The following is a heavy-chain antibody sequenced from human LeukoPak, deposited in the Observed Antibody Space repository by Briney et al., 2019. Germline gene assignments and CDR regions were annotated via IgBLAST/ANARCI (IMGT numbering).Heavy chain of an antibody. D-gene: IGHD6-19*01. CDR2: INPSGGST. Sequence: GASVMVSCKASGYTFTSYYMHWVRQAPGQGLEWMGIINPSGGSTSYAQKFQGRVTMTRDTSTSTVYMELSSLRSEDTAVYYCARAAVAGTLETGYYYFDYWGQGTLVTVSS. V-gene: IGHV1-46*01. CDR1: GYTFTSYY. J-gene: IGHJ4*02. CDR3: ARAAVAGTLETGYYYFDY.